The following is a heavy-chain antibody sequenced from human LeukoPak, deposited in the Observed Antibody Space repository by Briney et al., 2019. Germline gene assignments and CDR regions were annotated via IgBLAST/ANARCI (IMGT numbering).Heavy chain of an antibody. Sequence: GGSLRLSCAASGFTFSDYYMSWIRQAPGKGLEWVSYISSSGSTIYYADSVRGRFTISRDNAKNSLHLQMNSLRAEDTDVYYRARPEGGNSYYGMDVWGQGTTVTVSS. V-gene: IGHV3-11*01. D-gene: IGHD2-15*01. CDR1: GFTFSDYY. CDR2: ISSSGSTI. J-gene: IGHJ6*02. CDR3: ARPEGGNSYYGMDV.